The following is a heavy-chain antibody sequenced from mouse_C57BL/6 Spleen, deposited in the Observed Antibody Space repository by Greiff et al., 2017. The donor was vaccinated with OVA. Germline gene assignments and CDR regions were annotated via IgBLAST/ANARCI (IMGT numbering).Heavy chain of an antibody. CDR3: AREGYYGNFRH. CDR2: IYPGSGNT. V-gene: IGHV1-76*01. Sequence: QVQLKQSGAELVRPGASVKLSCKASGYTFTDYYINWVQQRPGQGLEWIARIYPGSGNTYYNEKFKGKATLTAENSSSTAYMQLSSLTSEDSAVYFCAREGYYGNFRHWGQGTTLTVSS. D-gene: IGHD2-1*01. CDR1: GYTFTDYY. J-gene: IGHJ2*01.